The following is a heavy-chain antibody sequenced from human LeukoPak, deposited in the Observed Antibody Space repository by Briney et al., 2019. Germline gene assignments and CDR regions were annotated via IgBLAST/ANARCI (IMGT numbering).Heavy chain of an antibody. CDR3: ARGDYYDSSGSQFDP. J-gene: IGHJ5*02. CDR1: GFTFSTYS. V-gene: IGHV3-48*04. Sequence: GGSLRLSCAASGFTFSTYSMNWVRQAPGKGLEWVSYISSSSSSIYYADSVKGRLTISRDNAKNSLYLQMNSLRAEDTAEYYCARGDYYDSSGSQFDPWGQGTLVTVSS. CDR2: ISSSSSSI. D-gene: IGHD3-22*01.